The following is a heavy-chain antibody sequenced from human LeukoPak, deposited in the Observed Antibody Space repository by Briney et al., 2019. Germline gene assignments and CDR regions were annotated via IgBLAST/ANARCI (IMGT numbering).Heavy chain of an antibody. D-gene: IGHD3-3*01. Sequence: GGSLRLSCAASGFTFSSYWMSWVRQAPGKGLEWVANIKQDGSEKYYVDSVKGRFTISRDNAKNSLYLQMNSLRAEDTAVYYCVRDLPFWSGYYTLYYYYYGMDVWGQGTTVTVSS. CDR2: IKQDGSEK. V-gene: IGHV3-7*03. CDR1: GFTFSSYW. J-gene: IGHJ6*02. CDR3: VRDLPFWSGYYTLYYYYYGMDV.